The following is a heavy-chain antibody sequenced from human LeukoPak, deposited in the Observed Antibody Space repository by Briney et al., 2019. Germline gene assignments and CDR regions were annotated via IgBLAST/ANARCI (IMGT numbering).Heavy chain of an antibody. J-gene: IGHJ4*02. V-gene: IGHV4-34*01. D-gene: IGHD4-17*01. CDR1: GGSFSGSY. Sequence: SETLSLTCAVYGGSFSGSYWNWIRQPPGKGLEWIGKIDYRGNTNCNPSLWGQVTVSVDTSTNQFSLKLRSVTAADTAVYFCARESPRDDYGDFVVFDSWGQGTLVTVSS. CDR3: ARESPRDDYGDFVVFDS. CDR2: IDYRGNT.